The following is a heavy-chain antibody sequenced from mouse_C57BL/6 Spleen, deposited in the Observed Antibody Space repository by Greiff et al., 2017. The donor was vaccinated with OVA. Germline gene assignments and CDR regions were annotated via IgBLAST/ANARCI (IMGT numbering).Heavy chain of an antibody. CDR2: IYPGSGSI. J-gene: IGHJ2*01. CDR1: GYTFTEYT. CDR3: ARHEDRLLWFAY. Sequence: QVQLKQSGAELVKPGASVKLSCKASGYTFTEYTIPWVKQRSGQGLEWIGWIYPGSGSIKYNEKFKDKATLTADKSSSTVYMELSRLTSEDSAVYFCARHEDRLLWFAYWGQGTTLTVSS. D-gene: IGHD2-1*01. V-gene: IGHV1-62-2*01.